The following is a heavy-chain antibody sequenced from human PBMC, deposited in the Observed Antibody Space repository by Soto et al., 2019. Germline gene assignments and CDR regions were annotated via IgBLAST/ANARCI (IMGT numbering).Heavy chain of an antibody. CDR3: ARGGSSSDY. CDR2: IIPSTGST. J-gene: IGHJ4*02. Sequence: QVQLVQSGAVVKKPGSSVKVSCKAFGGTFSTYAVSWVRQAPGQGLEWVGGIIPSTGSTNHAQKFQGRVTITADESTRTVYMELTSLRSDDTAVYYCARGGSSSDYWGQGTLVTVSS. CDR1: GGTFSTYA. V-gene: IGHV1-69*12. D-gene: IGHD6-13*01.